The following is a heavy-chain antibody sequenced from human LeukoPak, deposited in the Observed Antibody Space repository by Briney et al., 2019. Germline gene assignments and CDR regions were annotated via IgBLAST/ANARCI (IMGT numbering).Heavy chain of an antibody. CDR3: ARSCDGDCYPRESAFDI. CDR1: GFTFRNYA. CDR2: ISYAGSNK. V-gene: IGHV3-30-3*01. Sequence: GGSLRLSCAASGFTFRNYAMHWVRQAPGKGLEWVAVISYAGSNKYYADSVKGRFTISRDNAKNSLYLQMNSLGAEDTAVYFCARSCDGDCYPRESAFDIWGQGTVVTVSS. J-gene: IGHJ3*02. D-gene: IGHD2-21*01.